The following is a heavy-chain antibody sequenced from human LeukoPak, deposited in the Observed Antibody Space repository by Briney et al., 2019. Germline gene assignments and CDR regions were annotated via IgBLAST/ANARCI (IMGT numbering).Heavy chain of an antibody. CDR2: MNPNSGNT. Sequence: ASVKVSCKASGYTFTSYDINWVRQATGQGPEWMGWMNPNSGNTGYAQKFQGRVTMTRNTSISTAYMELRSLRSEDPAVYYCARGSIAANWFDPWGQGTLVTVSS. CDR3: ARGSIAANWFDP. D-gene: IGHD6-6*01. CDR1: GYTFTSYD. J-gene: IGHJ5*02. V-gene: IGHV1-8*01.